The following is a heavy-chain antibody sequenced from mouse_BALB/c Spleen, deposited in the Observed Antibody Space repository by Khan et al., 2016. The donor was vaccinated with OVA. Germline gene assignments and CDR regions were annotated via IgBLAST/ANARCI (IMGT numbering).Heavy chain of an antibody. J-gene: IGHJ4*01. CDR2: IWSDGST. V-gene: IGHV2-6-1*01. D-gene: IGHD2-10*01. CDR1: GFSLTNYG. Sequence: QVQLKESGPGLVAPSQSLSITCTISGFSLTNYGVHWVRQPPGKGLEWLVVIWSDGSTTYNSTLKSRLSISKDNSKSQVFLKMNSHQTDDTAMYFGARQPYYHYYIMDYWGQGTSVTVSS. CDR3: ARQPYYHYYIMDY.